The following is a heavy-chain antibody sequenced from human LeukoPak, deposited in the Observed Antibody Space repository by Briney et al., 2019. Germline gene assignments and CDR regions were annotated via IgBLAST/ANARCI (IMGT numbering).Heavy chain of an antibody. J-gene: IGHJ6*02. CDR2: ISDSAINT. V-gene: IGHV3-11*01. CDR3: AAYYGAGSVNYYRGMDI. D-gene: IGHD3-10*01. Sequence: GGSLRLSCEASEFTFSDYYMSWIRQAPGKGLEWISYISDSAINTHYADSVKGRFTISRDNAKKLLVLEMKSLRSEDTAVYYCAAYYGAGSVNYYRGMDIWGQGTTVTVSS. CDR1: EFTFSDYY.